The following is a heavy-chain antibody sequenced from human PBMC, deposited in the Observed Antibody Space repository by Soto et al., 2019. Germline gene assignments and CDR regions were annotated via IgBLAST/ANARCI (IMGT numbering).Heavy chain of an antibody. CDR2: IYPGGSDT. J-gene: IGHJ6*02. V-gene: IGHV5-51*01. CDR1: GYSFTSYW. D-gene: IGHD6-6*01. CDR3: ASRARSSSHYYGMDV. Sequence: PGESLKISCKGSGYSFTSYWIGWVRQMPGKGLEWMGIIYPGGSDTRYSPSFQGQVTISADKSISTAYLQWSSLKASDTAMYYCASRARSSSHYYGMDVWGQGTTVTVSS.